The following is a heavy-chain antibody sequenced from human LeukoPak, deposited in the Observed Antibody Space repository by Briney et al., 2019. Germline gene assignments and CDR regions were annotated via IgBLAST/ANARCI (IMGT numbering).Heavy chain of an antibody. Sequence: PGGSLRLSCAASGFTFSSYAMSWVRQAPGKGLEWVSAISGSGGSIYYADSVKGRFTISRDNSKNTLYLQMNSLRAEDTAVYYCAKEPLRYFDWLLPYFDYWGQGTLVTVSS. CDR3: AKEPLRYFDWLLPYFDY. CDR1: GFTFSSYA. V-gene: IGHV3-23*01. CDR2: ISGSGGSI. J-gene: IGHJ4*02. D-gene: IGHD3-9*01.